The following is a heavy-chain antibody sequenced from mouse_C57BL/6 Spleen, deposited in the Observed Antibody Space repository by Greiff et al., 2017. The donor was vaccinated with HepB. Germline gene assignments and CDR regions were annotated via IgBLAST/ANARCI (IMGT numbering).Heavy chain of an antibody. CDR3: TREATADAMDY. Sequence: EVKVEESGGGLVQPGGSMKLSCVASGFTFSNYWMNWVRQSPEKGLEWVAQIRLKSDNYATHYAESVKGRFTISRDDSKSSVYLQMNNLRAEDTGSYYCTREATADAMDYWGQGTSVTVSS. D-gene: IGHD3-2*02. CDR1: GFTFSNYW. CDR2: IRLKSDNYAT. V-gene: IGHV6-3*01. J-gene: IGHJ4*01.